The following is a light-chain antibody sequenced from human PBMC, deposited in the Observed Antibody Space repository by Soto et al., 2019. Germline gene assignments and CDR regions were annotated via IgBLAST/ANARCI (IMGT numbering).Light chain of an antibody. CDR1: QSIDTF. J-gene: IGKJ2*01. Sequence: DIQMTQSPSSLSASVGDRVTITCRASQSIDTFLNWYQQKPGKAPKLLIYGASILQGGVPSRFSGSGSGTDFTVTISSLQPEDFATYYCQQTHSAYTFGQGTKLEIK. CDR2: GAS. CDR3: QQTHSAYT. V-gene: IGKV1-39*01.